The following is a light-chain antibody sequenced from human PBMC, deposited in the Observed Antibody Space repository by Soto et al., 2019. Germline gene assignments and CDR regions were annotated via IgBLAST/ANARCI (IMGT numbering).Light chain of an antibody. J-gene: IGKJ1*01. CDR3: QQSYSPPPWT. Sequence: DIQLTQSPSSLSASVGDKVTITCRASQSIRSYLNWVQQKPGKAPKLLIYDASSLQTGVPSRFSGSGSGTDFSLTISSLQPEDVATYYCQQSYSPPPWTFGQGTKVEIK. CDR2: DAS. CDR1: QSIRSY. V-gene: IGKV1-39*01.